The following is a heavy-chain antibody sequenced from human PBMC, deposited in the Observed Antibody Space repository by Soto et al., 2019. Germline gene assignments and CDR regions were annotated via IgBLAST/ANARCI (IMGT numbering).Heavy chain of an antibody. CDR2: IYYTGST. D-gene: IGHD3-10*01. Sequence: QVQLQESGPGLVKPSETLSLTCAVSGDAITSYFWSWIRQPPEKGLEWLGYIYYTGSTIYNPSLMRRVTISLDTSKNQFSLKLRSVTAADTAVYYCARHAFGSGFYYGMNVWGQGTTVTVSS. J-gene: IGHJ6*02. CDR3: ARHAFGSGFYYGMNV. CDR1: GDAITSYF. V-gene: IGHV4-59*08.